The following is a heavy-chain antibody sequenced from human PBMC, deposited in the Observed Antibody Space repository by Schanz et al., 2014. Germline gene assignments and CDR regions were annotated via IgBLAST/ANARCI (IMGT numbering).Heavy chain of an antibody. J-gene: IGHJ6*02. Sequence: EVQLVESGGGLVRPGDSLRLSCAASGFTFSSYNINWVRQAPGKGLEYISSISPSSSYIYYADSVKGRFTISRDNAKNSLYLQMTSLRAEDAAVYYCARVELSVYYYAMDVWGQGTMVTVSS. CDR3: ARVELSVYYYAMDV. CDR2: ISPSSSYI. D-gene: IGHD2-15*01. CDR1: GFTFSSYN. V-gene: IGHV3-21*02.